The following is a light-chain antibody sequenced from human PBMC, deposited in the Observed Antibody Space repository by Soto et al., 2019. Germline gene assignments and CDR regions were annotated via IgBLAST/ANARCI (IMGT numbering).Light chain of an antibody. Sequence: QSALTQPASVSGSPGQPITVSCTGTSSYIGGYNYVSWYQQHPGKAPKLMVYEVTNRPSGVSDRFSGSQSGNTGSLTISGLQAEDEVYSYCSSYTSMSTLYFFGTGTKLTVL. CDR1: SSYIGGYNY. J-gene: IGLJ1*01. CDR2: EVT. V-gene: IGLV2-14*01. CDR3: SSYTSMSTLYF.